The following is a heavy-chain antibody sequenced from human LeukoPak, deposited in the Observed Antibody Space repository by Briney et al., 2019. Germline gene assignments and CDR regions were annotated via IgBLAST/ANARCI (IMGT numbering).Heavy chain of an antibody. CDR3: ARETEGVDY. J-gene: IGHJ4*02. V-gene: IGHV3-30*04. CDR1: GFTFSSYA. CDR2: ISYDGSNK. Sequence: GRSLRLSCAASGFTFSSYAMHWVRQAPGKGLEWVAIISYDGSNKYYADSVKGRFTISRDSSKNTLYLQMNSLRAEDTAVYYCARETEGVDYWGQGTLVTVSS. D-gene: IGHD3-16*01.